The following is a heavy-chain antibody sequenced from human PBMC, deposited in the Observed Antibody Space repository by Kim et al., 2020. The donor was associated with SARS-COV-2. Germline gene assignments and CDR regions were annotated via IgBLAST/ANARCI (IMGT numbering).Heavy chain of an antibody. CDR1: GYSFTSYW. Sequence: GESLKISCNGSGYSFTSYWIGLVRQMPGKGLEWMGIIYPGDSDTRYSPSFQGQVTISADKSISTAYLQWSSLKASDTAMYYCARAPYGSGWPMDVGGQGTTVTVSS. CDR3: ARAPYGSGWPMDV. J-gene: IGHJ6*02. CDR2: IYPGDSDT. V-gene: IGHV5-51*01. D-gene: IGHD6-19*01.